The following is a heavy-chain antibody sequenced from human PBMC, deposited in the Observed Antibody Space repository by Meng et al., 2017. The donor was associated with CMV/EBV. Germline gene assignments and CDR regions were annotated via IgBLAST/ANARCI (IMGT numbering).Heavy chain of an antibody. CDR1: GYTFTSYY. V-gene: IGHV1-46*01. CDR2: INPSGGST. Sequence: ASVKVSCKASGYTFTSYYMHWVRQAPGQGLEWMGIINPSGGSTSYAQKFQGRVTMTRDTSTSTVYMELSSLRSEDTAVYYCARGFGPINPDIVVVPAAMKHYYYYGMDVWGQGTTVTVSS. J-gene: IGHJ6*02. CDR3: ARGFGPINPDIVVVPAAMKHYYYYGMDV. D-gene: IGHD2-2*01.